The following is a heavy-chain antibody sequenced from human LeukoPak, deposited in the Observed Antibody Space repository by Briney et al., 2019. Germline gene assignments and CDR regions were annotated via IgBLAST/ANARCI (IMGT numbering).Heavy chain of an antibody. D-gene: IGHD3-3*01. Sequence: GGSLRLSCAASGFTFSSYSMNWVRQAPRKGLEWVSSISSSSSYIYYADSVKGRFTISRDNAKNSLYLQMNSLRAEDTAVYYCARVGAFGVVIRSSFDYWGQGTLVTVSS. CDR1: GFTFSSYS. J-gene: IGHJ4*02. V-gene: IGHV3-21*01. CDR2: ISSSSSYI. CDR3: ARVGAFGVVIRSSFDY.